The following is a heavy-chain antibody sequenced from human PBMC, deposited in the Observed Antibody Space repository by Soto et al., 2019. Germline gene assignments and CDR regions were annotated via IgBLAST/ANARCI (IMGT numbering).Heavy chain of an antibody. V-gene: IGHV3-23*01. CDR3: AKVSFGELLHPDY. CDR1: GFTFSSYA. D-gene: IGHD3-10*01. J-gene: IGHJ4*02. Sequence: EVQLLESGGGLVQPGGSLRLSCAASGFTFSSYAMSWVRQAPGKGLEWVSAISGSGGSTYYGDSVKGRFTISRDNSKNTLYVQMNSLRAEDTAVYYCAKVSFGELLHPDYWCQGTLVTVSS. CDR2: ISGSGGST.